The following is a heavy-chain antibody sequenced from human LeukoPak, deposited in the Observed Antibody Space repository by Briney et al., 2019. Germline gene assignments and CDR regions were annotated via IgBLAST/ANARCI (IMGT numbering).Heavy chain of an antibody. D-gene: IGHD3-3*01. CDR3: ARGGITIFGVAYNWFDP. CDR2: INTNTGNP. J-gene: IGHJ5*02. Sequence: ASVKVSCKASGYTFTGYYMHWVRQAPGQGLEWMGWINTNTGNPTYAQGFTGRFVFSLDTSVSTAYLQISSLKAEDTAVYYCARGGITIFGVAYNWFDPWGQGTLVTVSS. CDR1: GYTFTGYY. V-gene: IGHV7-4-1*02.